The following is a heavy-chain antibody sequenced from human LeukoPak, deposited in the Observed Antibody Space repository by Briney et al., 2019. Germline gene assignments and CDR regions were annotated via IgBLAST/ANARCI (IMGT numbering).Heavy chain of an antibody. D-gene: IGHD6-19*01. CDR2: IYHSGST. J-gene: IGHJ4*02. CDR3: ARHRGKQWLVLDY. Sequence: SEALSLTCAVSGYSISSGYYWGWIRPPPGKGLEWIGSIYHSGSTYYNPCLKSRVTISVDTSKNQFSLKLSSVTAADTAVYYCARHRGKQWLVLDYWGQGTLVTVSS. V-gene: IGHV4-38-2*01. CDR1: GYSISSGYY.